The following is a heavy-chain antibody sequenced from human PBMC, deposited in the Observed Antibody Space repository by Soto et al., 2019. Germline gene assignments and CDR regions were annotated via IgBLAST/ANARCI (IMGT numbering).Heavy chain of an antibody. V-gene: IGHV4-59*01. D-gene: IGHD5-12*01. CDR2: ISNSGST. Sequence: QVQLQESGPGLVKPSETLSLTCTVSGDFISSYYWTWIRQPPGKRLEWIGFISNSGSTTYDPSLKSRVTISVDTSKNQFSLTVRSVTAADTAIYYCARSAPLSWTSVYGMDVWGQGTTVTVSS. J-gene: IGHJ6*02. CDR3: ARSAPLSWTSVYGMDV. CDR1: GDFISSYY.